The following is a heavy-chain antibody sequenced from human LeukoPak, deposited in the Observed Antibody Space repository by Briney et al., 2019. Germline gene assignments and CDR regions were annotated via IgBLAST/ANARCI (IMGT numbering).Heavy chain of an antibody. CDR2: IIPIFGTA. V-gene: IGHV1-69*01. Sequence: ASVKVSCKASGGTFSSYAISWVRQAPGQGLEWMGGIIPIFGTANYAQKFQGRVTITADESTSTAYMELSSLRSEDTAVYYCAVLDTAMVEGGVDYWGQGTLVTVSS. D-gene: IGHD5-18*01. CDR3: AVLDTAMVEGGVDY. CDR1: GGTFSSYA. J-gene: IGHJ4*02.